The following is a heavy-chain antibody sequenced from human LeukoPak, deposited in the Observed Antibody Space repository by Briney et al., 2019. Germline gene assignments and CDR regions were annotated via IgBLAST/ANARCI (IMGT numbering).Heavy chain of an antibody. V-gene: IGHV1-2*06. D-gene: IGHD6-13*01. CDR1: GYSFTDKY. CDR2: INPNSGGT. J-gene: IGHJ4*02. CDR3: ASPPRYSSSWYNYSDY. Sequence: ASVKVSCKASGYSFTDKYMHWVRQAPGQGLEWMGRINPNSGGTNYVQKFQGRVTMTTDTSMSTAYMELSRLTSDDTAVYYCASPPRYSSSWYNYSDYWGQGTLVTVSS.